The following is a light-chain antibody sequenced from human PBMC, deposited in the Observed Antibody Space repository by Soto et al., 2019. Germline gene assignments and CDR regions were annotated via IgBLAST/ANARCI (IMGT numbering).Light chain of an antibody. CDR3: CSYAGDYTVI. CDR2: DVN. J-gene: IGLJ2*01. V-gene: IGLV2-11*01. CDR1: SSDIGGYNY. Sequence: QSALAQPRSVSGSPGQSVTISCTGTSSDIGGYNYVSWYQQHPGKAPKVIIYDVNQRPSGVPDRFSGSKSGNTASLTISGLKADDEADYYCCSYAGDYTVIFGGGTKLTVL.